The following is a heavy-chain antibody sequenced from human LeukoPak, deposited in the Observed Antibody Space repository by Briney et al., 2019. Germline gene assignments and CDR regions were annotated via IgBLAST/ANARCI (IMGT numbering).Heavy chain of an antibody. CDR2: IHSDGST. J-gene: IGHJ3*02. Sequence: PGGSLRLSCAASGFTVNNVYMAWVRQAPGKGLEWVSVIHSDGSTFYADSVKGRFSISRDSSKNTLYLQLTSLRAEDTALYYCVRDRYYYDSSGYYDAFDTWGQGTMVSVSS. D-gene: IGHD3-22*01. CDR3: VRDRYYYDSSGYYDAFDT. CDR1: GFTVNNVY. V-gene: IGHV3-53*01.